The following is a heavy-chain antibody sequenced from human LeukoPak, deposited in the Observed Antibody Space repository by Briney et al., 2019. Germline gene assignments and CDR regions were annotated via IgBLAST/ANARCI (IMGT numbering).Heavy chain of an antibody. CDR2: IYYSGST. Sequence: GSLRLSCAASGFTFSSYGMHWVRQPPGKGLEWIGTIYYSGSTYYNPSLKTRVTISVDTSKNQFSLKLSSVTAADTAVYYCARHYQYCSGGRCYSLLDYWGQGALVTVSS. CDR1: GFTFSSYG. CDR3: ARHYQYCSGGRCYSLLDY. V-gene: IGHV4-39*01. D-gene: IGHD2-15*01. J-gene: IGHJ4*02.